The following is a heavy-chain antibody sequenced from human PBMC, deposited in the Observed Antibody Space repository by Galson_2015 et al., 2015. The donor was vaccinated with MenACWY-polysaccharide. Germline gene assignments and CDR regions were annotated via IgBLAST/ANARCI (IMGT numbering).Heavy chain of an antibody. CDR3: AKQAYSSGCDY. D-gene: IGHD6-19*01. Sequence: SLRLSCAASGFTFGSYAMGWVRQAPGKGLEWVAFIRHDGTNEDYVDSVRGRFTISRDNSKNTLYLQMSSLRTEDTAVYFCAKQAYSSGCDYWGPGTLVTVSS. CDR1: GFTFGSYA. V-gene: IGHV3-30*02. CDR2: IRHDGTNE. J-gene: IGHJ4*02.